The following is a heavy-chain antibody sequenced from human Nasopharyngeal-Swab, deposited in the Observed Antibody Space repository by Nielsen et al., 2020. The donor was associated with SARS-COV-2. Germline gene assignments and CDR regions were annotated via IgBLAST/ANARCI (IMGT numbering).Heavy chain of an antibody. CDR1: GGTFSSYA. V-gene: IGHV1-69*13. CDR2: IIPIFGTA. Sequence: SVKVSCKASGGTFSSYAISWVRQAPGQGLEWMGGIIPIFGTANYAQKFQGRVTITADESTSTAYMELSSLRSEDTAVYYCARGPFYFWSGRHYFDYWGQGTLVTVPS. D-gene: IGHD3-3*01. J-gene: IGHJ4*02. CDR3: ARGPFYFWSGRHYFDY.